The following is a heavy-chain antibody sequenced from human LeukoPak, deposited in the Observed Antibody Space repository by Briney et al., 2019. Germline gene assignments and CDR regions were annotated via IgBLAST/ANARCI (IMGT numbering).Heavy chain of an antibody. CDR3: ARAYSRESGYDLVFGY. CDR1: GFTFSDYS. Sequence: GRSLRLSCAASGFTFSDYSMDWVRQAPGKGLEWVAVIRYDGSTIYYADSAKGGFTISRDDSKTTLYLKMDSLRSEDTAVYYCARAYSRESGYDLVFGYWGQGTLVTVSS. V-gene: IGHV3-33*01. CDR2: IRYDGSTI. J-gene: IGHJ4*02. D-gene: IGHD5-12*01.